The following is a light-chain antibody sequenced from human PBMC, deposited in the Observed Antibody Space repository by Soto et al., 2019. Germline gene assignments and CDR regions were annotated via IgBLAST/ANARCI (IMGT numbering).Light chain of an antibody. CDR1: SSNIGARYD. CDR2: DNN. V-gene: IGLV1-40*01. J-gene: IGLJ3*02. Sequence: QSVLTQPPSVSGAPGQRVTISCTGSSSNIGARYDVHWYQQLPGTAPKLLIYDNNNRPSGVPDRFSASKSGTSASLAITGLQAEDEADYYCHSYDSSLSGWVFGGGTKLTVL. CDR3: HSYDSSLSGWV.